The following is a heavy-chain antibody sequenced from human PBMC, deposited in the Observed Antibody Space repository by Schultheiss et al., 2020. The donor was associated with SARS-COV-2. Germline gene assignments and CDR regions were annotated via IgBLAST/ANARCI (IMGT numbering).Heavy chain of an antibody. CDR3: ARDEGGNWNYALY. J-gene: IGHJ4*02. Sequence: GESLKISCAASGFTFSSYWMSWVRQAPGKGLEWVANIKQDGSEKYYVDSVKGRFTISRDNAKNSLYLQMNSLRAEDTAVYYCARDEGGNWNYALYWGQGTLVTVSS. D-gene: IGHD1-7*01. CDR1: GFTFSSYW. V-gene: IGHV3-7*01. CDR2: IKQDGSEK.